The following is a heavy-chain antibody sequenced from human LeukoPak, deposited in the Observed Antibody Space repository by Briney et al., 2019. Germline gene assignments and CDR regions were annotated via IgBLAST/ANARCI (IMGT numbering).Heavy chain of an antibody. D-gene: IGHD6-19*01. CDR3: ARYQYSSGRIFDS. Sequence: GGSLRLSCAASGFTFSSYSMNWVRQAPGKGLEWVSYIDSTSSTIYYADSVKGRFTISRDNAKNSLSLQMNSLRDEDTAVYYCARYQYSSGRIFDSWGQGTLVTVSS. V-gene: IGHV3-48*02. CDR1: GFTFSSYS. CDR2: IDSTSSTI. J-gene: IGHJ4*02.